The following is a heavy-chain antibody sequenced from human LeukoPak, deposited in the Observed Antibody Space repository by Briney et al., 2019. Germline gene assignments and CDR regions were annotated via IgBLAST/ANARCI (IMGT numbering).Heavy chain of an antibody. Sequence: SETLSLTCTVSGGSISSYYWSWIRQPPGKGLEWIGYIYYSGSTSYSPSLKSRVTISADTSQNQFSLKLSLVTAADTAVYYCASRKLGNDYWGQGTLVTVSS. CDR2: IYYSGST. D-gene: IGHD7-27*01. CDR1: GGSISSYY. J-gene: IGHJ4*02. CDR3: ASRKLGNDY. V-gene: IGHV4-59*01.